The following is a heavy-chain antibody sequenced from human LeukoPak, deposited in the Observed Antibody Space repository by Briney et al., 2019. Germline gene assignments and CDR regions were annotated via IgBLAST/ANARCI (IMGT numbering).Heavy chain of an antibody. V-gene: IGHV4-59*01. CDR3: ARSSSCSSTSCYPPNY. J-gene: IGHJ4*02. D-gene: IGHD2-2*01. CDR2: IYYSGSS. Sequence: SETLSLTCNVSGGSISGYHWSWIWQPPGKGLEWLGYIYYSGSSNYNPSLKSRVTISADTSKNQFSLKLSSVTAADTAVYYCARSSSCSSTSCYPPNYWGQGTLVTVSS. CDR1: GGSISGYH.